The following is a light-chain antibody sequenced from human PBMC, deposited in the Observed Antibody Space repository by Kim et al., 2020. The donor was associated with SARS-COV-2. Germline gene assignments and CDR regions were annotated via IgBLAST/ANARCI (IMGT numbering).Light chain of an antibody. CDR2: RAS. CDR3: QRYNGY. J-gene: IGKJ2*01. CDR1: QSISNL. V-gene: IGKV1-5*03. Sequence: DIQMTQAPSTLSASVGDRVTITCRASQSISNLLAWYQQKPGRAPKLLIYRASNLETGVPSRFSGSGSGTEFTLTINSLQPDDSATYYCQRYNGYFGQGPKLEI.